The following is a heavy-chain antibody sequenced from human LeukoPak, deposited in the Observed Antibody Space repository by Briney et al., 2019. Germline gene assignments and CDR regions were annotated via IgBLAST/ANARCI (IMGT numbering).Heavy chain of an antibody. D-gene: IGHD3-3*01. Sequence: SETLSLTCTVSSGSINGYYWSWIRQPPGKGLEWIGHIYYSGSTNYNPSLKSRVTISVDTSKNQFSLKLSSVTAADTAVYYCASTYYDFWSGYYTGGTFDYWGQGTLVTVSS. CDR1: SGSINGYY. CDR3: ASTYYDFWSGYYTGGTFDY. CDR2: IYYSGST. V-gene: IGHV4-59*01. J-gene: IGHJ4*02.